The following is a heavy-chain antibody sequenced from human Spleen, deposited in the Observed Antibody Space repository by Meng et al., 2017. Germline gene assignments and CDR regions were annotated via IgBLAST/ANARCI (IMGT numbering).Heavy chain of an antibody. CDR1: GESLSGYY. D-gene: IGHD3-22*01. Sequence: QVELPQWGAGFLKPSETLSLPCAVYGESLSGYYWRWIRQPPGKGLEWIGEINHGGSTNYNPSLKSRVTISVDTSKNHFSLNLTSVTAADTAVYYCTRGKKYYYDSTGYFAYWGQGTLVTVSS. J-gene: IGHJ4*02. CDR3: TRGKKYYYDSTGYFAY. V-gene: IGHV4-34*01. CDR2: INHGGST.